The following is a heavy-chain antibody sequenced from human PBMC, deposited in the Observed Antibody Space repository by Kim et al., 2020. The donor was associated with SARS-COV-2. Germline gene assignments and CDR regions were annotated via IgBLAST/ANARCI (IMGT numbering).Heavy chain of an antibody. V-gene: IGHV1-69*01. D-gene: IGHD6-6*01. Sequence: AQKFQGRVTITADESTSTAYMELSSLRSEDTAVYYWARGGGIAARDWFDPWGQGTLVTVSS. J-gene: IGHJ5*02. CDR3: ARGGGIAARDWFDP.